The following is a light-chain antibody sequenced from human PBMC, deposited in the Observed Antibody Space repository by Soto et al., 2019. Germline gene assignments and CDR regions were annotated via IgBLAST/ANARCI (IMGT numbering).Light chain of an antibody. Sequence: DIQMSQSPSSLSASVGDRVTMTCRASQSVRNNVNWYQQKPGKAPKLLISTASSLRSGVPSRFSGSGSGTTFILTIGSLQPEDFAIYYCQQTYSALSITFGGGTKVDIK. V-gene: IGKV1-39*01. CDR2: TAS. CDR1: QSVRNN. J-gene: IGKJ4*01. CDR3: QQTYSALSIT.